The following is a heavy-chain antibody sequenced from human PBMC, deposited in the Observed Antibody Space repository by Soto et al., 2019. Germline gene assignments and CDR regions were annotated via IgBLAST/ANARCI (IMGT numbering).Heavy chain of an antibody. CDR1: GYTFSSYA. CDR2: INAGYGNT. J-gene: IGHJ4*02. Sequence: QVHLVQSGAEVRKPGASVKVSCKASGYTFSSYAMHWVRQAPGQRLEWMGWINAGYGNTKSSQKFQDRVTISRDTSASTAYMGLTSLSSEDTAVYYCARDTGDGTFDFWGQGTLVTVSS. V-gene: IGHV1-3*01. CDR3: ARDTGDGTFDF. D-gene: IGHD7-27*01.